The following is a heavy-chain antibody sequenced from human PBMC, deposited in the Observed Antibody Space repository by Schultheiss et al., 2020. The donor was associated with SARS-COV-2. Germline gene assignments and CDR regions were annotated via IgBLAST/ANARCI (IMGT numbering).Heavy chain of an antibody. Sequence: GGSLRLSCAASGFTFSRFGMHWVRQAPGKGLEWMATISYEGTITYYADSVKGRFTISGDNSKNTLYLQMNSLRVEDTAVYYCARGPEYGDYGWGQGTLVTVSS. J-gene: IGHJ4*02. D-gene: IGHD4-17*01. CDR1: GFTFSRFG. CDR3: ARGPEYGDYG. CDR2: ISYEGTIT. V-gene: IGHV3-30*03.